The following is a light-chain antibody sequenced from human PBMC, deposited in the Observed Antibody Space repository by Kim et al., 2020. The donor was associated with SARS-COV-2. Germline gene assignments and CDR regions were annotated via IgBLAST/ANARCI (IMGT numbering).Light chain of an antibody. Sequence: RSTINCKSSQRVLYSSNNKNYLAWYQQKPGQPPKLLIYWASTRESGVPDRFSGSGSGTDFPLTISSLQAEDVAVYYCQQYYSTRTFGQGTKVDIK. CDR2: WAS. CDR3: QQYYSTRT. V-gene: IGKV4-1*01. J-gene: IGKJ1*01. CDR1: QRVLYSSNNKNY.